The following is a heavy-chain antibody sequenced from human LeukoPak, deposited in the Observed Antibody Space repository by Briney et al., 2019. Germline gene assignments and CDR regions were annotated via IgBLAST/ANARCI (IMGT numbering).Heavy chain of an antibody. V-gene: IGHV1-46*01. CDR3: ARARYCSGGSCYYFDY. Sequence: ASVKVSCKASGYTFTSHYMHWVRQAPGQGLEWMGIINPSGGSTSYAQKFQGRVTMTRDTSTSTVYMELSSLRSEDTAVYYCARARYCSGGSCYYFDYWGQGTLVTVSS. CDR2: INPSGGST. D-gene: IGHD2-15*01. CDR1: GYTFTSHY. J-gene: IGHJ4*02.